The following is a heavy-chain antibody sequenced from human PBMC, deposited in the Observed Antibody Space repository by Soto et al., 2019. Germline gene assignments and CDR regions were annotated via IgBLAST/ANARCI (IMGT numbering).Heavy chain of an antibody. CDR2: IIPILGIA. Sequence: QVQLVQSGAEVKKPGSSVKVSCKASGGTFSSYTISWVRQAPGQGLEWMGRIIPILGIANYAQKFQGRVTITADKATSTAYMELSSMRSEDTAVYYRARGDDSSGYYPEVFDYWGQGTLVTVSS. CDR3: ARGDDSSGYYPEVFDY. D-gene: IGHD3-22*01. CDR1: GGTFSSYT. V-gene: IGHV1-69*02. J-gene: IGHJ4*02.